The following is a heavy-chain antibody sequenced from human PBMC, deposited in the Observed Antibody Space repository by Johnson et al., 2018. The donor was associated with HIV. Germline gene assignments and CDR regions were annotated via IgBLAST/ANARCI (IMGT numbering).Heavy chain of an antibody. CDR3: ARNRITMVQMTSHDVFDI. V-gene: IGHV3-30*04. Sequence: QVQLVESGGGVVQPGRSLRLSCAASGFTFRSYAMHWVRQAPGRGLEWVAVISYDGSNRNYADSVKGRFTISRDNSKNTLYLQRNSLRAEDTAVYFCARNRITMVQMTSHDVFDIWGQGTMVTVSS. D-gene: IGHD3-10*01. J-gene: IGHJ3*02. CDR1: GFTFRSYA. CDR2: ISYDGSNR.